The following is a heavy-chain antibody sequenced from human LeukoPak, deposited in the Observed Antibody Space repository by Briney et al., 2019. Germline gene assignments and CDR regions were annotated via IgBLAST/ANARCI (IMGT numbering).Heavy chain of an antibody. J-gene: IGHJ3*02. CDR1: GGSISSYY. D-gene: IGHD6-13*01. CDR2: IYYSGST. Sequence: SETLSLTCTVSGGSISSYYWSWIRQPPGKGLEWIGYIYYSGSTNYNPSLKSRVTISVDTSKNQFSLKLSSVTAADTAVYYCARRLVSSWADAFDIWAKGQWSPSLQ. CDR3: ARRLVSSWADAFDI. V-gene: IGHV4-59*12.